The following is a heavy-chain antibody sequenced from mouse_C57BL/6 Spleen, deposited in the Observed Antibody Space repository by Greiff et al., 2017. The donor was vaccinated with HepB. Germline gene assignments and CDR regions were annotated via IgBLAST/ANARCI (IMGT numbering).Heavy chain of an antibody. D-gene: IGHD2-5*01. V-gene: IGHV6-6*01. CDR1: GFTFSDAW. CDR2: IRNKANNHAT. Sequence: EVQLQESGGGLVQPVGSMKLSCAASGFTFSDAWMDWVRQSPEKGLEWVAEIRNKANNHATYYAESVKGRFTISRDDSKSSVYLQMNSLRAEDTGIYYCTRGSNNRYYYAMNYWGQGTSVTVSS. J-gene: IGHJ4*01. CDR3: TRGSNNRYYYAMNY.